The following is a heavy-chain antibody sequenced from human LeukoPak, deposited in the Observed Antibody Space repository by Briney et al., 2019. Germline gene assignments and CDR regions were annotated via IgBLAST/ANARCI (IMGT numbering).Heavy chain of an antibody. CDR3: RSGGSWSDY. CDR1: GGSISSYD. CDR2: IYYSGTT. J-gene: IGHJ4*02. Sequence: PSETLSLTCTVSGGSISSYDRSWIRQPPGKGLEWIGYIYYSGTTNYNPSLKSRVTISVDTSKNQVSLKMVSVTAADTAVYYCRSGGSWSDYWGQGTLVTVSS. V-gene: IGHV4-59*01.